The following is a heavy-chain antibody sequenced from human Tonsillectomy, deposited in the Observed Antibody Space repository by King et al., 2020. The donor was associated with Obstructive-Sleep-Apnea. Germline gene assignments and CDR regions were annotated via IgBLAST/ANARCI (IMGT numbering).Heavy chain of an antibody. CDR3: ARLDIEYSYQYGMDV. J-gene: IGHJ6*02. D-gene: IGHD2-2*03. Sequence: LQLQESGPGLVKPSETLSLTCTVSGGSIGSSSYYWGWIRQPPGKGLEWIGSINYSGSTYYNPSLRSRVTISVDTSKNQLSLRLTSVTAAGTAVYYCARLDIEYSYQYGMDVWGQGTTVTVSS. CDR1: GGSIGSSSYY. CDR2: INYSGST. V-gene: IGHV4-39*07.